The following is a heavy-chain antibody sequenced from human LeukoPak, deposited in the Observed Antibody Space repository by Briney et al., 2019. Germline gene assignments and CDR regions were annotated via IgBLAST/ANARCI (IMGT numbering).Heavy chain of an antibody. J-gene: IGHJ4*02. CDR3: AGGLGDYYGSGSYYFDY. CDR2: INPNSSGT. V-gene: IGHV1-2*02. D-gene: IGHD3-10*01. CDR1: GYTFTGYY. Sequence: GASVKVSCKASGYTFTGYYIHWVRQAPGQGLEWMGWINPNSSGTKYAQKFQGRVTMTRDTSISTAYMELSRLSSVTAADTAVYYCAGGLGDYYGSGSYYFDYWGQGTLVTVSS.